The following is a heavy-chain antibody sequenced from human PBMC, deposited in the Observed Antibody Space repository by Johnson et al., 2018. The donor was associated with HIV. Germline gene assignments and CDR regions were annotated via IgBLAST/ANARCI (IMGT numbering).Heavy chain of an antibody. J-gene: IGHJ3*02. Sequence: QVQLVESGGGVVQPGGSLRLSCAASGFSFSSYGMYWVRQAPGKGLEWVAFIRYDGSNKYYADSVKGRFTISRDNSKNSLYLQLNSLRAEDQALYYCAKAPWGGGDPNSAFDIWGQGTMVTVSS. D-gene: IGHD3-16*01. CDR2: IRYDGSNK. CDR3: AKAPWGGGDPNSAFDI. CDR1: GFSFSSYG. V-gene: IGHV3-30*02.